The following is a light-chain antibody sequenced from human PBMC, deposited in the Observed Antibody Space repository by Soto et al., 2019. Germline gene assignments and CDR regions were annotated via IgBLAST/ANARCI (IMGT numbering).Light chain of an antibody. V-gene: IGLV2-8*01. Sequence: QSALTQPPSASGSPGQSVTISCSGTSSDVGGYNYVSWYQQYPGKVPKLMIYEVSERPSGVPDRFSGSKSGNTAFLTVSGLQAEDEAGYYCLSYADTAYVFGTGTKVTV. CDR2: EVS. CDR1: SSDVGGYNY. CDR3: LSYADTAYV. J-gene: IGLJ1*01.